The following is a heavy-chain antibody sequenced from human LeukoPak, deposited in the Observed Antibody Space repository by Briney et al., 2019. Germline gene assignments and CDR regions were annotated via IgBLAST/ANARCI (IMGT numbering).Heavy chain of an antibody. CDR2: IYYSGST. CDR3: ARRNSGYYYAFDS. Sequence: SETLSLTCTVSGGSISSSSYYWGWIRQPPGKGLEWIGSIYYSGSTYYNPSLKSRVTISVDTSKNQFSLKLSSVTAADTVVYYCARRNSGYYYAFDSWGQGTLVTASS. V-gene: IGHV4-39*01. D-gene: IGHD3-22*01. J-gene: IGHJ4*02. CDR1: GGSISSSSYY.